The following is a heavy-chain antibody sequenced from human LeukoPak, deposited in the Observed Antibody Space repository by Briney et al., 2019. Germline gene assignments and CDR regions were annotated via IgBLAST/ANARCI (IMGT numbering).Heavy chain of an antibody. D-gene: IGHD3-16*02. CDR2: IYPCDSDS. CDR3: ARSHDYVWGSYRYTKYYFDY. V-gene: IGHV5-51*01. Sequence: GESLKISCKGSGYSFTSYWIGWVRQMPGKGLEWIGIIYPCDSDSSYSPSFHGQVTLSPDRHFSTYSLHSSSLKASDTAMYYCARSHDYVWGSYRYTKYYFDYWGQGTLVTVSS. J-gene: IGHJ4*02. CDR1: GYSFTSYW.